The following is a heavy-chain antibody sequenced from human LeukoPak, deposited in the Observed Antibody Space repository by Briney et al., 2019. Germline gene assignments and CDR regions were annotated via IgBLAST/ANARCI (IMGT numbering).Heavy chain of an antibody. CDR1: GGSISSGGYY. CDR2: IYYSGST. V-gene: IGHV4-31*03. D-gene: IGHD2-15*01. CDR3: ARDSSGGSRYSV. Sequence: SQTLSLTCTVSGGSISSGGYYWSWIRQHPGKGLEWIGYIYYSGSTYYNPSLKSRVTISVDTSKNQFSLKLSSVTAADTAVYYCARDSSGGSRYSVWGQGTLVTVSS. J-gene: IGHJ4*02.